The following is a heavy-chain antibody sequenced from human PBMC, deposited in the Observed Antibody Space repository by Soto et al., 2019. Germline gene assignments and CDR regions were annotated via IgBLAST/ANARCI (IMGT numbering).Heavy chain of an antibody. CDR2: IYYSGST. D-gene: IGHD1-26*01. CDR3: ARLPGSYYGRVDY. Sequence: SETLSLTCTVSGGSISSYYWSWSRQPPGKGLEWIGYIYYSGSTNYNPSLKSRVTISVDTSKNQFSLKLSSVTAADTAVYYCARLPGSYYGRVDYWGQGTLVTVSS. V-gene: IGHV4-59*01. J-gene: IGHJ4*02. CDR1: GGSISSYY.